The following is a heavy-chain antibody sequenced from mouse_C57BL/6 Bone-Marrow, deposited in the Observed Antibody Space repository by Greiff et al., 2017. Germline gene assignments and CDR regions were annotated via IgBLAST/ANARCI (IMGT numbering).Heavy chain of an antibody. CDR2: IDPSDSET. D-gene: IGHD2-1*01. CDR3: GGRGYYGNYGWFAY. Sequence: QVQLQQPGAELVRPGSSVKLSCKASGYTFTSYWMHWVKQRPIQGLEWIGNIDPSDSETHYNQKFKDKATLTVDKSSSTAYMQLSSLTSEDSAVYYCGGRGYYGNYGWFAYWGQGTLVTVSA. V-gene: IGHV1-52*01. J-gene: IGHJ3*01. CDR1: GYTFTSYW.